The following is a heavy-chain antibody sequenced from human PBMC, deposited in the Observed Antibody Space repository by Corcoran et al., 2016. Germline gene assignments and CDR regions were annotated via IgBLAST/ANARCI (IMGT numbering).Heavy chain of an antibody. J-gene: IGHJ3*01. Sequence: EVQQVESGGGLVQPGGSLRLSCAASGFAFSTYWMHWVRQVPGKGLMWVSRITGDGSDTTYADSVKGRFTISRDNAENTLYLQMDSLRAEDKAVYYCARGGGWSSGRFRAFGFWGQGTMVTVSS. CDR3: ARGGGWSSGRFRAFGF. D-gene: IGHD6-25*01. CDR1: GFAFSTYW. V-gene: IGHV3-74*03. CDR2: ITGDGSDT.